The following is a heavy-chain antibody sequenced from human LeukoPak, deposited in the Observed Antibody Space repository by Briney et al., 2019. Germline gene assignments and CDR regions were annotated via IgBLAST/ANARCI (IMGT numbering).Heavy chain of an antibody. J-gene: IGHJ2*01. Sequence: SETLSLTCTVSGGSISSGDYYWSWIRQPPGKGLEWIGYIYYSGSTYYNPSLKSRVTISVDTSKNQFSLKLSSVTAADTAVYYCAREVSHHWYFDLWGRGTLVTVSS. V-gene: IGHV4-30-4*08. CDR3: AREVSHHWYFDL. CDR2: IYYSGST. D-gene: IGHD1-14*01. CDR1: GGSISSGDYY.